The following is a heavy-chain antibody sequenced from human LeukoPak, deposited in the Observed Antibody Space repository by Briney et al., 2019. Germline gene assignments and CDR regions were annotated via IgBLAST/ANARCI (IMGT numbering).Heavy chain of an antibody. J-gene: IGHJ3*02. V-gene: IGHV4-39*01. CDR2: INYSGST. D-gene: IGHD5-18*01. Sequence: SETLSLTCTVSGGSISSSSYYWGWIRQPPGKGLEWIGSINYSGSTYCNPSLKSRVTISVDTSKNQFSLKLSSVTAADTAVYYCARPDQRGYTYGYSAFDIWGQGTMVTVSS. CDR1: GGSISSSSYY. CDR3: ARPDQRGYTYGYSAFDI.